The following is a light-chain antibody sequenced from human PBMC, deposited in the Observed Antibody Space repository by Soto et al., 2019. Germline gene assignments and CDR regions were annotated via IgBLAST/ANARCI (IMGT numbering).Light chain of an antibody. Sequence: DIEMTQSPASLSTSVGDRVNITCRAGQTVMSYLHWYQQKPGQAPNLLIYVASYLHSGVPSRFSGSGSGTDFTLTITNVQPEYSASCFCQQTYRFPLTFGGGTKVEIK. CDR1: QTVMSY. J-gene: IGKJ4*01. CDR2: VAS. V-gene: IGKV1-39*01. CDR3: QQTYRFPLT.